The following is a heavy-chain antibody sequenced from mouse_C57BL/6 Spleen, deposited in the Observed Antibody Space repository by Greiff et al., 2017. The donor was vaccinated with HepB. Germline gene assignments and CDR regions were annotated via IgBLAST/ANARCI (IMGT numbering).Heavy chain of an antibody. CDR2: IDPSDSYT. V-gene: IGHV1-59*01. CDR1: GYTFTSYW. CDR3: ARAPYYYGTSYAAMDY. Sequence: VQLQQSGAELVRPGTSVKLSCKASGYTFTSYWMHWVKQRPGQGLEWIGVIDPSDSYTNYNQKFKGKATLTVDTSSSTAYMQLSSLTSEDSAVYYCARAPYYYGTSYAAMDYWGQGTAVTVSS. J-gene: IGHJ4*01. D-gene: IGHD1-1*01.